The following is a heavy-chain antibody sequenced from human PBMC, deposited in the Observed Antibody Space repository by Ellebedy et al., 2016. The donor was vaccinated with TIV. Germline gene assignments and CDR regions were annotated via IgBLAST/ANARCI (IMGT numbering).Heavy chain of an antibody. J-gene: IGHJ5*02. Sequence: MPSETLSLTCGVSGGPFGAYFWRWIRPPPGKGLEWIGALNHSGSTNYNPHLKSRVTIALDTSKTQFSLKLSSVTAADTAVYYCARGWRVGATMRMYWFDPWGQGTLVTVSS. CDR2: LNHSGST. V-gene: IGHV4-34*01. CDR1: GGPFGAYF. CDR3: ARGWRVGATMRMYWFDP. D-gene: IGHD1-26*01.